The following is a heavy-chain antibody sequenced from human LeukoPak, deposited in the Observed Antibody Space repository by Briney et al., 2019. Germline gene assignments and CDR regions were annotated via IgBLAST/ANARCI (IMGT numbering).Heavy chain of an antibody. J-gene: IGHJ4*02. D-gene: IGHD1-26*01. CDR3: ARETSGSYYPYFDY. CDR2: INAGNGNT. Sequence: ASVKVSCKASGYTFAKYAIHWVRQAPGQRLEWMGWINAGNGNTRYSQKFQGGVTITRDTSASTAYMELSSLRSEDTAVYYCARETSGSYYPYFDYWGQGTLVTVSS. CDR1: GYTFAKYA. V-gene: IGHV1-3*01.